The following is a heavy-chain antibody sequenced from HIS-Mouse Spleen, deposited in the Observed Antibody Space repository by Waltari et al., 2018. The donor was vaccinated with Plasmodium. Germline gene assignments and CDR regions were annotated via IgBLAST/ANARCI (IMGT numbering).Heavy chain of an antibody. CDR2: IKQDGSEK. V-gene: IGHV3-7*01. J-gene: IGHJ2*01. CDR1: GFTFSSTW. D-gene: IGHD6-13*01. CDR3: ASSWYWYFDL. Sequence: EVQLVESGGGLVQPGGSMRLSGASSGFTFSSTWMRWVRQAPGKGLEWVANIKQDGSEKYYVDSVKGRFTISRDNAKNSLYLQMNSLRAEDTAVYYCASSWYWYFDLWGRGTLVTVSS.